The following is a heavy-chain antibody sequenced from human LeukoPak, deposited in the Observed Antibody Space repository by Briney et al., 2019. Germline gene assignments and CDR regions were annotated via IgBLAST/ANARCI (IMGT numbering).Heavy chain of an antibody. V-gene: IGHV3-48*01. CDR2: ISSRSATI. D-gene: IGHD3-22*01. CDR1: GFTFSSYS. CDR3: AKGLWYCYDSSGYVDY. J-gene: IGHJ4*02. Sequence: GGSLRLSCAASGFTFSSYSMNWVRQAPGKGLEWVSYISSRSATIYYADSVKGRFTISRDNAKNSLYLQMNSLRAEDTAVYYCAKGLWYCYDSSGYVDYWGQGTLVTVSS.